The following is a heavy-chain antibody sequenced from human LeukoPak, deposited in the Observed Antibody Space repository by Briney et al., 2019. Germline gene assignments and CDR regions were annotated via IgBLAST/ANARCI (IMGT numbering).Heavy chain of an antibody. V-gene: IGHV3-23*01. CDR2: YSVSGGRR. CDR3: AIMHAYCDGNGYWVQ. J-gene: IGHJ1*01. CDR1: GHTFSIYD. D-gene: IGHD3-22*01. Sequence: GASLTLFCAPSGHTFSIYDKRCARGPPGKGVVWLSGYSVSGGRRDYADSVKGRFTISRDNPRNTLYMQMNSLRAEDTALYYCAIMHAYCDGNGYWVQWGQGTLVTVSS.